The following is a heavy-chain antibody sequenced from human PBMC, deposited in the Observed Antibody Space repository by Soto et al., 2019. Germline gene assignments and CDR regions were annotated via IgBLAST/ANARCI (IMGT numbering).Heavy chain of an antibody. CDR1: GFTFSSYS. V-gene: IGHV3-48*02. Sequence: GGSLRLSCAASGFTFSSYSMNWVRQAPGKGLEWVSYISSSSSTIYYADSVKGRFTISRDNAKNSLYLQMNSLRDEDTAVYYCARGERRDGYKKTYYYYYGMDVWGKGTTVTVST. CDR2: ISSSSSTI. D-gene: IGHD5-12*01. CDR3: ARGERRDGYKKTYYYYYGMDV. J-gene: IGHJ6*04.